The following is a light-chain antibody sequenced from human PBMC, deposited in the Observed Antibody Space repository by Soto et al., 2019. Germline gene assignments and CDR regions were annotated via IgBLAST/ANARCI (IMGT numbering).Light chain of an antibody. CDR3: QQYETFSGT. Sequence: DIQMTQSPSSVSASVGDRVTISCRASEDINSRLAWYQQKPGNAPKLLIYAAFILQSGVPSRFSGSGSGTGFTLTIASLQPDDFATYYCQQYETFSGTFGPGTKVDIK. V-gene: IGKV1-12*01. CDR2: AAF. CDR1: EDINSR. J-gene: IGKJ1*01.